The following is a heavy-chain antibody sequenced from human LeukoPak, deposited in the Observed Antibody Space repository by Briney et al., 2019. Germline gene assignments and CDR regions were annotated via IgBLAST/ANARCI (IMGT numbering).Heavy chain of an antibody. D-gene: IGHD3-3*01. V-gene: IGHV3-48*01. CDR1: GFTFSRYA. CDR3: ARGFKPYDFWSGYKPRGYYYYGMDV. Sequence: RSGGSLRLSCAASGFTFSRYAMSWVRQAPGKGLEWVSYISSSSSTIYYADSVKGRFTISRDNAKNSLYLQMNSLRAEDTAVYYCARGFKPYDFWSGYKPRGYYYYGMDVWGQGTTVTVSS. J-gene: IGHJ6*02. CDR2: ISSSSSTI.